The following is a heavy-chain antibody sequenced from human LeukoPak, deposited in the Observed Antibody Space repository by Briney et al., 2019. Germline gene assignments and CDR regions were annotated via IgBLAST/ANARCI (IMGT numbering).Heavy chain of an antibody. V-gene: IGHV3-23*01. CDR2: IGGGGGDR. J-gene: IGHJ6*02. Sequence: GGSLRLSCAVSGFTFSNHAMSWVRQAPGKGLEWVSTIGGGGGDRYYADSVKGRFTISRDNSKNTLYLQMNSLRAEDTAVYYCAKHLRCSGDSCYRPFYYYYGMDVWGQGTTVTVSS. CDR3: AKHLRCSGDSCYRPFYYYYGMDV. CDR1: GFTFSNHA. D-gene: IGHD2-15*01.